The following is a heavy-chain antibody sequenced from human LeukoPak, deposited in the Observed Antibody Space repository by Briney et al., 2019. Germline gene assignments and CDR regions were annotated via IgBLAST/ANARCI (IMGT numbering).Heavy chain of an antibody. Sequence: PSETLSLTCTVSGGSVSSGSYYWSWLRQPPGKGLEWIGYIYYSGSTNYKPSLKSRVTISEDTSKNQFSLKLSSVTAADTAVYYCASFNWGQTYWGQGTLVTVSS. V-gene: IGHV4-61*01. CDR1: GGSVSSGSYY. D-gene: IGHD7-27*01. CDR3: ASFNWGQTY. CDR2: IYYSGST. J-gene: IGHJ4*02.